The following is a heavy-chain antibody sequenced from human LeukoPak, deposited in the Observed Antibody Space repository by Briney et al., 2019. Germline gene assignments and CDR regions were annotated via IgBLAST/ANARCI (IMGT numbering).Heavy chain of an antibody. D-gene: IGHD3-22*01. J-gene: IGHJ5*02. CDR3: ARDNFYYDSSGYSNWFDP. V-gene: IGHV4-61*02. CDR1: GGSINSGSYY. Sequence: SQTLSLTCTVSGGSINSGSYYWSWIRQPAGKGLEWIGRIYTSGSTNYNPSLKSRATISVDTPKNQFSLNLNSVTAADTAVYYCARDNFYYDSSGYSNWFDPWGQGTLVTVSS. CDR2: IYTSGST.